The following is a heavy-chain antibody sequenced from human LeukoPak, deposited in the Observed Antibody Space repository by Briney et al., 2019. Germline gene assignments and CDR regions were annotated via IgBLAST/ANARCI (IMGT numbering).Heavy chain of an antibody. D-gene: IGHD1-26*01. CDR3: ARLVVGSYYSYYYYMDV. CDR2: INHSGST. J-gene: IGHJ6*03. CDR1: GGSFSGYY. V-gene: IGHV4-34*01. Sequence: SETLSLTCAVYGGSFSGYYWSWIRQPPGKGLEWIGEINHSGSTNYNPSLKSRVTISVDTSKNQFSLKLSSVTAADTAVYYCARLVVGSYYSYYYYMDVWGQGTLVTVSS.